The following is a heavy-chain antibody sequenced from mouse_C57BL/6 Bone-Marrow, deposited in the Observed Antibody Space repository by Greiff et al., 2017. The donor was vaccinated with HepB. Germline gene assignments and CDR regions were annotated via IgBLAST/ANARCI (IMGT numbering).Heavy chain of an antibody. CDR2: IHPSDSDT. Sequence: QVQLQQPGAELVKPGASVKVSCKASGYTFTSYWMHWVKQRPGQGLEWIGRIHPSDSDTNYNQKFKGKATLTVDQSSSTAYMQLSSLTSEDSAVYYCAPIYDGYSPFAYWGQGTLVTVSA. J-gene: IGHJ3*01. V-gene: IGHV1-74*01. CDR3: APIYDGYSPFAY. CDR1: GYTFTSYW. D-gene: IGHD2-3*01.